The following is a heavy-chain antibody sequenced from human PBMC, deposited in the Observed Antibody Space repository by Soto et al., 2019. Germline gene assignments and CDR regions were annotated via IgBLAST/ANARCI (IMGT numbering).Heavy chain of an antibody. J-gene: IGHJ5*02. CDR1: GFTFSSYA. V-gene: IGHV3-23*01. D-gene: IGHD2-15*01. Sequence: EVQLLESGGGLVQPGGSLRLSCAASGFTFSSYAMSWVRQAPGKGLEWVSAISGSGGSTYYADSVKGRFTISRDKSKNTLYLQLNSMREEDTAVYYCAKDHTRSPGRQLPHRGWFDPWGQGTLVTVSS. CDR3: AKDHTRSPGRQLPHRGWFDP. CDR2: ISGSGGST.